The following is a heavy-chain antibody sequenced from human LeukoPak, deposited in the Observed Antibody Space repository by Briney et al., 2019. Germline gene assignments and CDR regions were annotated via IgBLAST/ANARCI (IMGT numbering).Heavy chain of an antibody. V-gene: IGHV4-61*02. Sequence: PSETLSLTCTVSGGSISSGGYYWSWIRQPAGKGLEWIGRIYTSGNTNYNPSLKSRATISVDTSKNQFSLEPSSVTAADTAVYYCARDNGWNWFDPWGQGTLVTVSS. D-gene: IGHD4-17*01. J-gene: IGHJ5*02. CDR1: GGSISSGGYY. CDR3: ARDNGWNWFDP. CDR2: IYTSGNT.